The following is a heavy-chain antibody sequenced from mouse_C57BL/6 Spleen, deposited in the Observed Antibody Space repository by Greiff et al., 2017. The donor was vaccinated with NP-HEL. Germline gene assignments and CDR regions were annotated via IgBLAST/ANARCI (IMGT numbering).Heavy chain of an antibody. CDR1: GYTFTDYY. CDR3: ARSSAGSLCY. V-gene: IGHV1-26*01. J-gene: IGHJ2*01. Sequence: EVQLQQSGPELVKPGASVKISCKASGYTFTDYYMNWVKQSHGKSLEWIGDINPNNGGTSYNQKFKGKATLTVDKSSRTAYMELRSLTSEDSAVYYCARSSAGSLCYWGQGTTLTVSS. CDR2: INPNNGGT. D-gene: IGHD6-1*01.